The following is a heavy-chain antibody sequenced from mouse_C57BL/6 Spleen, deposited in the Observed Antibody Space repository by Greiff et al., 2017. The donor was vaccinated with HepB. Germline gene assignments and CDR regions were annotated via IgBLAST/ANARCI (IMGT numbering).Heavy chain of an antibody. J-gene: IGHJ3*01. V-gene: IGHV1-53*01. CDR1: GYTFTSYW. D-gene: IGHD2-4*01. Sequence: QVQLQQPGTELVKPGASVKLSCKASGYTFTSYWMHWVKQRPGQGLEWIGNINPSNGGTNYNEKFKSKATLTVDKSSSTAYMQLSSLTSEDSAVSYCARGLYDYSWFAYWGQGTLVTVSA. CDR3: ARGLYDYSWFAY. CDR2: INPSNGGT.